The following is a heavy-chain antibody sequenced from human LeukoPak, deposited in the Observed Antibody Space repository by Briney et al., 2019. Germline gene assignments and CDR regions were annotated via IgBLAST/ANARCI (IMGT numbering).Heavy chain of an antibody. CDR1: GGSVSDYY. J-gene: IGHJ4*02. Sequence: SETLSLTCTISGGSVSDYYWSWLRQSPGKGLEWIGYIYHTGSTSYSPSLKSRVTISADTSQNQCSLKLSSVTAADTAVYYCASRKLGNDYWGQGTLVTVSS. V-gene: IGHV4-59*02. D-gene: IGHD7-27*01. CDR2: IYHTGST. CDR3: ASRKLGNDY.